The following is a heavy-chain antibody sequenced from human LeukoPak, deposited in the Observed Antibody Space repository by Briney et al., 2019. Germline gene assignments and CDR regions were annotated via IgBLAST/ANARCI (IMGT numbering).Heavy chain of an antibody. J-gene: IGHJ5*02. V-gene: IGHV1-2*02. D-gene: IGHD6-13*01. Sequence: ASVKVCCKASGYTFTGYYMHWGRQAPGQGLEWMGWINPNSGGTNYAQKFQGRVTMTRDTSISTAYMELSRLRSDDTAVYYCAREYSSSWYGNWFDPWGQGTLVTVSS. CDR2: INPNSGGT. CDR3: AREYSSSWYGNWFDP. CDR1: GYTFTGYY.